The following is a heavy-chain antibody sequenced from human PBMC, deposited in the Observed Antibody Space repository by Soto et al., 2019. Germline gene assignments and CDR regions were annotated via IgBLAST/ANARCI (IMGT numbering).Heavy chain of an antibody. Sequence: SETLSLTCTVSGGSISSYYWSWIRQPPGKGLEWIGYIYYSGSTNYNPSLKSRVTISVDTSKNQFSLKLSSVTAADTAVYYCARGLGAARGRFFDYWGQGTLVTVSS. CDR3: ARGLGAARGRFFDY. CDR2: IYYSGST. CDR1: GGSISSYY. V-gene: IGHV4-59*01. J-gene: IGHJ4*02. D-gene: IGHD6-6*01.